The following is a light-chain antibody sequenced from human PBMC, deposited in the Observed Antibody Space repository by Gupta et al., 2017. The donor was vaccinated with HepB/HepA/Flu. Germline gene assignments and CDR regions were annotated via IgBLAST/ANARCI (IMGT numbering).Light chain of an antibody. V-gene: IGLV2-8*01. CDR2: DVN. CDR1: SVDIGSFNF. CDR3: CSFGGNNAYI. Sequence: SALSQPPSASGSPGQSVTIPYTGTSVDIGSFNFVSWYPNHPGKVPKLILYDVNPRPSGVPDRFSGPKAGNTASLTVSGLQPEDEGDYYCCSFGGNNAYIFGTGTKVTVL. J-gene: IGLJ1*01.